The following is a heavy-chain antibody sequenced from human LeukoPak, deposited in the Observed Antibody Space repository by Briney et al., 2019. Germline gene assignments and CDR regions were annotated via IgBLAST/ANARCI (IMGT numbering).Heavy chain of an antibody. CDR1: GGSISSSSYY. CDR2: IYYSGST. D-gene: IGHD2-15*01. V-gene: IGHV4-39*01. Sequence: PSETLSLTCTVSGGSISSSSYYWGWIRQPPGKGLEWIGSIYYSGSTYYNPSLKSRVTISVDTSKNQFSLKLSSVTAADTAVYYCARLRLPIDYWGQGTLVTVSS. CDR3: ARLRLPIDY. J-gene: IGHJ4*02.